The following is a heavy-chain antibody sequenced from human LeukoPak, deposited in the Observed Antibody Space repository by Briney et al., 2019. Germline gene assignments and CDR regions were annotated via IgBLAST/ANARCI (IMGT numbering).Heavy chain of an antibody. J-gene: IGHJ4*02. D-gene: IGHD6-19*01. Sequence: SETLSLTCNVSGGSISSSSYYWGWIRQTPGKGLEWIGSIYYSGSTYYNPSLEGRVTISADTSRNKFSLNLRSVTAADTAVYYCASYNSGGYDVSDYWGQGTLVTVSS. CDR1: GGSISSSSYY. V-gene: IGHV4-39*01. CDR3: ASYNSGGYDVSDY. CDR2: IYYSGST.